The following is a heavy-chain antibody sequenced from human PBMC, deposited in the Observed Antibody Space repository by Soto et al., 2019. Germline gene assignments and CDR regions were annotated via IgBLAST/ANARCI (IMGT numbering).Heavy chain of an antibody. V-gene: IGHV2-5*02. D-gene: IGHD2-15*01. J-gene: IGHJ4*02. CDR1: GFSLTTRGVG. CDR2: IYWDHDK. CDR3: AHIAPGPRSFAY. Sequence: QVTLKESGPTVMKPTQTLTLTCTFSGFSLTTRGVGVAWIRQPPGQALEWLAVIYWDHDKRYSPSLTDRLTITKDTSNNQVVLTLTNMDPVDTATYYCAHIAPGPRSFAYWGPGTPVTVSS.